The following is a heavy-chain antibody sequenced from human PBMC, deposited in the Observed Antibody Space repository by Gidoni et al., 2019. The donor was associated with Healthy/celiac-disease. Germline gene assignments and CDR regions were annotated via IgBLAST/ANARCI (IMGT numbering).Heavy chain of an antibody. Sequence: QLQLQESGPGLVKPSETLSLPCTVSGGSISSSSYSWGWIRQPPGKGLDWIGSIYYSGSTYYNPSLKSRVTISVDTSKNQFSLKLSSVTAADTAVYYCARERGADFWSGYYQGYYFDYWGQGTLVTVSS. J-gene: IGHJ4*02. D-gene: IGHD3-3*01. CDR1: GGSISSSSYS. CDR2: IYYSGST. V-gene: IGHV4-39*07. CDR3: ARERGADFWSGYYQGYYFDY.